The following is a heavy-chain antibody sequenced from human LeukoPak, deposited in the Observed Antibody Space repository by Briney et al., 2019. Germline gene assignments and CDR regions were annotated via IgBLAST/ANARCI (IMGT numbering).Heavy chain of an antibody. V-gene: IGHV4-61*08. CDR2: IYYSGST. CDR3: ARDGGKATDYAADY. Sequence: PSQTLSLTCTVSGGSISSGDYYWSWIRQPPGKGLEWIGYIYYSGSTNYNPSLKSRVTISVDTSKNQFSLKLSSVTAADTAVYYCARDGGKATDYAADYWGQGTLVTVSS. J-gene: IGHJ4*02. CDR1: GGSISSGDYY. D-gene: IGHD3-16*01.